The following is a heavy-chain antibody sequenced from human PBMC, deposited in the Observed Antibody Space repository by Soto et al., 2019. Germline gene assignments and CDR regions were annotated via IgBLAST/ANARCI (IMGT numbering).Heavy chain of an antibody. Sequence: PSETLSLTCAVSGGSISSGGYSWSWIRQPPGKGLEWIGYIYHSGSTYYNPSLKSRVTISVDRSKNQFSLNLSSVTAADTAIYFCARVPVRKYYRAGSYQNYYFGMDVWGQGTTVTVSS. V-gene: IGHV4-30-2*01. J-gene: IGHJ6*02. CDR2: IYHSGST. D-gene: IGHD3-10*01. CDR1: GGSISSGGYS. CDR3: ARVPVRKYYRAGSYQNYYFGMDV.